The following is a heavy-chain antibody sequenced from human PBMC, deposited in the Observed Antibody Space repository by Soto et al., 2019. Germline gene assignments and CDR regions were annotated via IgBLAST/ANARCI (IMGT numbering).Heavy chain of an antibody. Sequence: EVQLVESGGRLVQPGGSLRLSCAASGFTFNTYSMNWVRQAPGKGLEWIAYISRDSRTVYYEDSVRGRFTISRDNAKESLLLEMNSLRDEDTAVYYCARASRPYVDYYGLDVWGQGTTVIVSS. CDR3: ARASRPYVDYYGLDV. CDR1: GFTFNTYS. D-gene: IGHD3-16*01. CDR2: ISRDSRTV. J-gene: IGHJ6*02. V-gene: IGHV3-48*02.